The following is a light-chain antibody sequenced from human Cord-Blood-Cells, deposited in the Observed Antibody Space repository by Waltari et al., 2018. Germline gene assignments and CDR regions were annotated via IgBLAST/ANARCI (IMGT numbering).Light chain of an antibody. Sequence: EIVMTQSPATLSVSPGERATLSCRASQSVSSNLAWYQQKPGQAPRLLIYGASTRATGIPARFSGSGSGTESTLTISSLQSEDFAVYYCQQYNNWPLTFGQGP. CDR3: QQYNNWPLT. CDR2: GAS. J-gene: IGKJ1*01. V-gene: IGKV3-15*01. CDR1: QSVSSN.